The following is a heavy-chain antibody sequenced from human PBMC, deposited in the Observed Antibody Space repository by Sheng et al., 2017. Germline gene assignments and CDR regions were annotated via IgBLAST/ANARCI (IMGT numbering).Heavy chain of an antibody. CDR1: GDTFRSYV. V-gene: IGHV1-69*11. D-gene: IGHD6-13*01. Sequence: QVHLVQSGAEVKKPRSSVKVSCKASGDTFRSYVIAWVRQAPGQRLEWMGRIVVTLQKTHYAEKFQGRVAISADEGTNTAHMELFSLTSDDTAVYYCARDLRGMSNHFDNWGQGTLVTVSS. CDR3: ARDLRGMSNHFDN. J-gene: IGHJ4*02. CDR2: IVVTLQKT.